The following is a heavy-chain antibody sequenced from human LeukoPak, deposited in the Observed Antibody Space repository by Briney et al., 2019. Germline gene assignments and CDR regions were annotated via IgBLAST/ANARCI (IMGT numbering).Heavy chain of an antibody. J-gene: IGHJ4*02. CDR3: ARSYDSSGYSSFWY. Sequence: SETLSLTCTVSGGSISSYYWSWIRQPPGKGLEWIGYIYYSGSTNYNPSLKSRVTISVGTSKNQFSLKLSSVTAADTAVYYCARSYDSSGYSSFWYWGQGTLVTVSS. CDR2: IYYSGST. V-gene: IGHV4-59*01. D-gene: IGHD3-22*01. CDR1: GGSISSYY.